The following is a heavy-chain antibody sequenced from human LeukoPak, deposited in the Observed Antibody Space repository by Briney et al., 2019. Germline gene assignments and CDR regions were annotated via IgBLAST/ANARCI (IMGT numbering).Heavy chain of an antibody. CDR2: INHGGGT. V-gene: IGHV4-34*01. CDR1: GGSFSDYY. D-gene: IGHD2-21*02. CDR3: TRMTAGHDY. Sequence: SETLSLTCAVYGGSFSDYYCSWIRQPPGKGLEWIGEINHGGGTNYSPSLKSRVTLSIDTSRKQFSLNLRSVTVADTGIYYCTRMTAGHDYWGQGTLVTVSS. J-gene: IGHJ4*02.